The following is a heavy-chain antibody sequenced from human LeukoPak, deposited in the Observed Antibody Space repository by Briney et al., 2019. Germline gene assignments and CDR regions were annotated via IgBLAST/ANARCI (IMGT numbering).Heavy chain of an antibody. CDR3: ARLAIAAAGPRGYYFDY. Sequence: GESLQISCKGSGYRFTSYWIGWVRQMPGKGLEWMGIIYPGDSDTRYSPSFQGQVTISADKSISTAYLQWSSLKASDTAMYYCARLAIAAAGPRGYYFDYWGQGTLVTVSS. CDR1: GYRFTSYW. V-gene: IGHV5-51*01. CDR2: IYPGDSDT. J-gene: IGHJ4*02. D-gene: IGHD6-13*01.